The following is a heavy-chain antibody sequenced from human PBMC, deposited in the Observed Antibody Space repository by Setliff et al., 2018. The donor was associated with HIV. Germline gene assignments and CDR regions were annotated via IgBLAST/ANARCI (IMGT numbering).Heavy chain of an antibody. Sequence: LSLTCTVSDGSVYGHYWNWIRQPPGKGLEWIGYFYFSGNTNYNPSLKSRATISVDPSKNQFSLKLRSVTAADTAVYYCARVPGYSSGTSYMDVWGKGTTVTVSS. CDR1: DGSVYGHY. D-gene: IGHD6-19*01. J-gene: IGHJ6*03. V-gene: IGHV4-59*02. CDR3: ARVPGYSSGTSYMDV. CDR2: FYFSGNT.